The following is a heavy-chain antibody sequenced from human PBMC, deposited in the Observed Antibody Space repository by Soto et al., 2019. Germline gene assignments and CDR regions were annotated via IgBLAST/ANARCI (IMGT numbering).Heavy chain of an antibody. CDR2: IYFTGGT. D-gene: IGHD5-12*01. V-gene: IGHV4-61*01. Sequence: QVQLQESGPRLVKPSETLSLTCTVSGACVSGGSYYWTWIRQPPGKGLEWVGYIYFTGGTKYSPSLKNRVSMSADTSKNQFSLKLSSVTTADTAVYYCATDGDGYNYWGQGILVTVSS. CDR1: GACVSGGSYY. J-gene: IGHJ4*02. CDR3: ATDGDGYNY.